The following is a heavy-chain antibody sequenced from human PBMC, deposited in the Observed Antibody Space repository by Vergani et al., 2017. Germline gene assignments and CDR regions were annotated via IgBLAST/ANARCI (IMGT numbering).Heavy chain of an antibody. J-gene: IGHJ6*03. CDR2: ISYDGSNK. CDR1: GFTFSSYA. Sequence: QVQLVESGGGVVQPGRSLRLSCAASGFTFSSYAMHWVRQAPGKGLEWVAVISYDGSNKYYADSVKGRFTISRDNSKNTLYLQMKSLRAEDTAVYYCARAAGYCSSTSCPPTLRHSYYYMDVWGKGTTVTVSS. CDR3: ARAAGYCSSTSCPPTLRHSYYYMDV. V-gene: IGHV3-30-3*01. D-gene: IGHD2-2*01.